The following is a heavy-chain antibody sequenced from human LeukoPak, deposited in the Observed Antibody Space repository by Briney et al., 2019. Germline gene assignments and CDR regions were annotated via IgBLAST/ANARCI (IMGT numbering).Heavy chain of an antibody. V-gene: IGHV4-59*12. CDR1: GGSMSTYY. CDR2: IYYSGST. CDR3: ARDRSYFDY. Sequence: SETLSLTCTVSGGSMSTYYWTWIRQSPGKGLEWMGSIYYSGSTYYNPSLKSRVTISVDTSKNQFSLKLSSVTAADTAVYYCARDRSYFDYWGQGTLVTVSS. J-gene: IGHJ4*02.